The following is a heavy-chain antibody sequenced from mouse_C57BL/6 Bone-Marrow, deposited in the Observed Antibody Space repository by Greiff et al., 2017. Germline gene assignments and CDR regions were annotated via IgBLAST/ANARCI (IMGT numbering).Heavy chain of an antibody. D-gene: IGHD2-2*01. V-gene: IGHV1-76*01. J-gene: IGHJ2*01. CDR3: ARTMVTPYYFDY. CDR2: IYPGSGNT. Sequence: QVQLQQSGAELVRPGASVKLSCKASGYTFTDYYINWVKQRPGQGLEWIARIYPGSGNTYYNEKFKGKATLTAEKSSSTAYMQLSSLTSEDSAVYFCARTMVTPYYFDYWGQGTTLTVSS. CDR1: GYTFTDYY.